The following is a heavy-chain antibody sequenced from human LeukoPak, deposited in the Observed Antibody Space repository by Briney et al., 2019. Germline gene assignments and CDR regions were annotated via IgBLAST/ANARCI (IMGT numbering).Heavy chain of an antibody. CDR2: IYYSGST. V-gene: IGHV4-61*01. D-gene: IGHD3-3*01. CDR1: GGSVSSGSYY. Sequence: SETLSLTCTVSGGSVSSGSYYWSWIRQPPGKELEWIGYIYYSGSTNYNPSLKSRVTISVDTSKNQFSLKLSSVTAADTAVYYCARVVGRAVRYYDFWSGRSAWGQGTLVTVSS. CDR3: ARVVGRAVRYYDFWSGRSA. J-gene: IGHJ5*02.